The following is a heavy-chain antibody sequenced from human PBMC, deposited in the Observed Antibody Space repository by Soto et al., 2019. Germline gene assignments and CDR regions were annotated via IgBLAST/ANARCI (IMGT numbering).Heavy chain of an antibody. CDR1: GYTFTSYA. CDR2: INAGNGNT. D-gene: IGHD6-13*01. Sequence: ASVKVSCKASGYTFTSYAMHWVRQAPGQRLEWMGWINAGNGNTKYSQKFQGGVTITRDTSASTAYMELSSLRSEDTAVYYCARESSSSSWSDDSATDYWGQGTLVTVSS. J-gene: IGHJ4*02. CDR3: ARESSSSSWSDDSATDY. V-gene: IGHV1-3*01.